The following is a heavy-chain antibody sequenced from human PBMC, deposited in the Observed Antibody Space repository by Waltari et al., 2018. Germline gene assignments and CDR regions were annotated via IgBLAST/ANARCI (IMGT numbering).Heavy chain of an antibody. CDR3: ARDRLRDGYNHPDY. D-gene: IGHD5-12*01. Sequence: EVQLVESGGGLVQPGGSLRLSCAASGFTFSSYAMSWVRQAPGKGLEWVSLISRTSSDTYYADSMKGRFTISRDNAKNLLYLHMNSLRAEDTAVYYCARDRLRDGYNHPDYWGQGTLVTVSS. CDR2: ISRTSSDT. J-gene: IGHJ4*02. CDR1: GFTFSSYA. V-gene: IGHV3-21*06.